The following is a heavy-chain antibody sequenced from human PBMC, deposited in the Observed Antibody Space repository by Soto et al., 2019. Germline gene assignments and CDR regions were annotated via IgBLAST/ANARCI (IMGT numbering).Heavy chain of an antibody. D-gene: IGHD2-2*02. CDR2: IYYSGST. Sequence: SETLSLTCAVYGGSFSGYYWSWIRQPPGKGLEWIGYIYYSGSTNYNPSLKSRVTISVDTSKNQFSLKLSSVTAADTAVYYCARGYCSSTSCYNFDYWGQGTLVTVSS. CDR3: ARGYCSSTSCYNFDY. CDR1: GGSFSGYY. V-gene: IGHV4-59*01. J-gene: IGHJ4*02.